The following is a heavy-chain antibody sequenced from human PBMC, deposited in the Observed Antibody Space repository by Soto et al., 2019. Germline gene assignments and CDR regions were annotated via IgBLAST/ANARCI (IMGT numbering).Heavy chain of an antibody. CDR1: GDSVSDGSNY. CDR3: ASAVTIVGVGRRCFYYGMDI. J-gene: IGHJ6*02. Sequence: QVQLQESGPGLVKPSETLSLTCSVSGDSVSDGSNYWSWIRQPPGKGLEWIGYIHYSGSTHYNPSPKSRVTLALDKSKRPISLKLTSGTAADTAVYYCASAVTIVGVGRRCFYYGMDIWGQGTTVTVSS. V-gene: IGHV4-61*01. D-gene: IGHD3-3*01. CDR2: IHYSGST.